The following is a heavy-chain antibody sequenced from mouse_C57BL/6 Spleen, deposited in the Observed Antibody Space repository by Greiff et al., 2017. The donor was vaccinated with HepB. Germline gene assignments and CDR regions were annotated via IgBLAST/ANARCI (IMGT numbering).Heavy chain of an antibody. CDR1: GYTFTSYW. CDR3: ARRNYGSSLDY. D-gene: IGHD1-1*01. V-gene: IGHV1-69*01. Sequence: VQRVESGAELVMPGASVKLSCKASGYTFTSYWMHWVKQRPGQGLEWIGEIDPSDSYTNYNQKFKGKSTLTVDKSSSTAYMQLSSLTSEDSAVYYCARRNYGSSLDYWGQGTTLTVSS. J-gene: IGHJ2*01. CDR2: IDPSDSYT.